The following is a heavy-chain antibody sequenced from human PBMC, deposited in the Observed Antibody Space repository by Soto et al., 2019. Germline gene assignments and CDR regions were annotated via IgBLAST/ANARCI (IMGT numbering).Heavy chain of an antibody. CDR2: MNPNSGNT. D-gene: IGHD1-7*01. Sequence: GXSVKVSCKASGYTFTSYDINWVRQATGQGLEWMGWMNPNSGNTGYAQKFQGRVTMTRNTSISTAYMELSSLRSEDTAVYYCARAYNWNYHGIVDWFDPWGQGTLVTVSS. V-gene: IGHV1-8*01. CDR1: GYTFTSYD. CDR3: ARAYNWNYHGIVDWFDP. J-gene: IGHJ5*02.